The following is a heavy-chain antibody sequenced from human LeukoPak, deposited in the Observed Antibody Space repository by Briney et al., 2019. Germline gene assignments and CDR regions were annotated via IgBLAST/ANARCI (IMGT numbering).Heavy chain of an antibody. J-gene: IGHJ4*02. CDR3: AKEHLSPFDY. Sequence: GGSLRLSCAASGFTFRNCAMHWVRQAPGKGLEWVAVISYDGSNKYYADSVKGRFTISRDNSKNTLYLQMNSLRAEDTAVYYCAKEHLSPFDYWGQGTLVTVSS. V-gene: IGHV3-30*18. CDR1: GFTFRNCA. CDR2: ISYDGSNK. D-gene: IGHD3-16*01.